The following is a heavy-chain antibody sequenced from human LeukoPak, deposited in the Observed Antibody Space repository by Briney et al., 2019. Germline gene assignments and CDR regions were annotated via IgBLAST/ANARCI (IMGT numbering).Heavy chain of an antibody. D-gene: IGHD3-9*01. V-gene: IGHV3-21*01. CDR3: ARGNDILTGYLDY. J-gene: IGHJ4*02. CDR2: ISSSSSYI. CDR1: GFTFSSYS. Sequence: GGSLRLSCAASGFTFSSYSMNWVRQAPGKGLEWVSSISSSSSYIYYADSVKGRFTISRDNAKNTLYLQMNSLRAEDTAVYYCARGNDILTGYLDYWGQGTLVTVFS.